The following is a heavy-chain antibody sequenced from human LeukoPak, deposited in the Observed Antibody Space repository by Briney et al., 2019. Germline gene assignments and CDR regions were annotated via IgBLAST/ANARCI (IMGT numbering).Heavy chain of an antibody. J-gene: IGHJ6*02. CDR3: ARDPPSYCSSTSCYEFEFSDGMDV. V-gene: IGHV1-46*01. D-gene: IGHD2-2*01. Sequence: GASVKVSCKASGGTFSSYAISWVRQAPGQGLEWMGIINPSGGSTSYAQKFQGRVTMTRDTSTSTVYMELSSLRSEDTAVYYCARDPPSYCSSTSCYEFEFSDGMDVWGQGTTVTVSS. CDR2: INPSGGST. CDR1: GGTFSSYA.